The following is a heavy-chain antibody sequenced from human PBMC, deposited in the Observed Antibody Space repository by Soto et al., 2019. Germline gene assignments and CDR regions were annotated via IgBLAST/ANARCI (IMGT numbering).Heavy chain of an antibody. D-gene: IGHD6-19*01. V-gene: IGHV4-31*01. CDR1: GASISSHYYY. J-gene: IGHJ4*02. CDR2: IFYSGSA. Sequence: SQTLSLTCPLSGASISSHYYYWSWIRQHPGKGLEWIGYIFYSGSAYYNPSLKSQFTLSVDTSKNQFSLTLSSVTAADTAVYYCARGRYSGGWFDYWGQGSLVTVSS. CDR3: ARGRYSGGWFDY.